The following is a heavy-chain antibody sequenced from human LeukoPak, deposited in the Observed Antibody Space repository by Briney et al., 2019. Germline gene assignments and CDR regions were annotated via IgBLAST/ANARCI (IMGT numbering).Heavy chain of an antibody. CDR1: GFTFSNAW. J-gene: IGHJ4*02. D-gene: IGHD2-2*01. CDR2: IKRKTDGGTT. CDR3: TTWGVVPAAMPALDY. V-gene: IGHV3-15*01. Sequence: GGSLRLSCAASGFTFSNAWMSWVRQAPGKGLEWVGRIKRKTDGGTTDYAAPVKGRFTISRDDSKNTLYLHMNSLKTEDTAVYYCTTWGVVPAAMPALDYWGQGTLVTVSS.